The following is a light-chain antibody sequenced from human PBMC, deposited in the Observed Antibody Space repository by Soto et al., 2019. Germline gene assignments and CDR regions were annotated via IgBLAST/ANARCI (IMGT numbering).Light chain of an antibody. V-gene: IGLV2-11*01. CDR3: CSYAGSYTFYV. J-gene: IGLJ1*01. Sequence: QSALTQPRSVSGSPGQSVTISCTGTSSDVGGYNYVSWYQQYPGTAPKLMIYDVSMRPSGVPDRFSGSKSGNTASLTISGLQAEEEADYYCCSYAGSYTFYVFGTGTKVTVL. CDR1: SSDVGGYNY. CDR2: DVS.